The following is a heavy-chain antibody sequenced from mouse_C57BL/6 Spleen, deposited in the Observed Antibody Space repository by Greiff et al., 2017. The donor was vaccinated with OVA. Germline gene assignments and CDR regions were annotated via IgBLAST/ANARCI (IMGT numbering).Heavy chain of an antibody. CDR1: GYTFTSYW. D-gene: IGHD2-4*01. Sequence: QVQLKQPGAELVRPGTSVKLSCKASGYTFTSYWMHWVKQRPGQGLEWIGVIDPSDSYTNYNQKFKGKATLTVDTSSSTAYMQLSSLTAEDSAVYYCARGDYGGFAYWGQGTLVTVSA. V-gene: IGHV1-59*01. J-gene: IGHJ3*01. CDR2: IDPSDSYT. CDR3: ARGDYGGFAY.